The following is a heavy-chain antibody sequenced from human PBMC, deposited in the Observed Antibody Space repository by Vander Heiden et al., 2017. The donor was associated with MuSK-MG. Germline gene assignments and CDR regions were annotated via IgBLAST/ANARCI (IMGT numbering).Heavy chain of an antibody. CDR2: ISSSSSYI. D-gene: IGHD3-16*01. V-gene: IGHV3-21*01. CDR1: GFTFSSYS. CDR3: ARGKAADYFGVDY. Sequence: EVQLVESGGGLVKPGGSLRLSCAASGFTFSSYSMNWVRQAPGKGLEWVSSISSSSSYIYYADSVKGRFTISRDNAKNSLYLQMKSMRAEDTAVYYCARGKAADYFGVDYWGQGTLVTVSS. J-gene: IGHJ4*02.